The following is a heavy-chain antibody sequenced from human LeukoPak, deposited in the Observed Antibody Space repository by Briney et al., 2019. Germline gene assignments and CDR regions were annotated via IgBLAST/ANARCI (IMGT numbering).Heavy chain of an antibody. CDR2: INPNSGGT. CDR1: GYTFTGYY. CDR3: ARVPSKRSGGGAFDI. Sequence: ASVKVSCKASGYTFTGYYMHWVRQAPGQGLEWMGWINPNSGGTNYAQKFQGRVTMTRDTSISTAYMELNRLRSDDTAVYYCARVPSKRSGGGAFDIWGQGTMVTVSS. V-gene: IGHV1-2*02. J-gene: IGHJ3*02. D-gene: IGHD2-15*01.